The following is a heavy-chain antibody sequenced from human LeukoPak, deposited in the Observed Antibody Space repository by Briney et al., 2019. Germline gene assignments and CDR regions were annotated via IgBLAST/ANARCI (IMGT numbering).Heavy chain of an antibody. V-gene: IGHV4-39*01. Sequence: SETLSLTCSVSGGSISSSSYYWNWIRQPPGKGLEWVGSIYYSGATYYNSSLKSRVTISEDTSKNRFSLMLTSVTAADTAVYYCARQVSDYFYYYIDVWGEGTTVIVSS. CDR3: ARQVSDYFYYYIDV. CDR2: IYYSGAT. J-gene: IGHJ6*03. CDR1: GGSISSSSYY.